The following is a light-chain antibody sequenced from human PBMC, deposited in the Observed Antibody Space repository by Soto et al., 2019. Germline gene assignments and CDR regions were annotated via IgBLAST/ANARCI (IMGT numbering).Light chain of an antibody. Sequence: VVTQSPSNLSVSPGEGVILFCRASQNVATNLAWYQLKPGQAPRLLIHASSTRAAGIPGTFSRSGSGTQFSLTISSVQSEDYAVYYCQQYYHWGLSFGGGTKVES. CDR1: QNVATN. CDR3: QQYYHWGLS. CDR2: ASS. J-gene: IGKJ4*01. V-gene: IGKV3D-15*01.